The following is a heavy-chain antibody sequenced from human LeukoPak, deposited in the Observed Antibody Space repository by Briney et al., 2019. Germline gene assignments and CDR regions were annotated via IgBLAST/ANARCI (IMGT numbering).Heavy chain of an antibody. CDR1: GGSISSGDYY. J-gene: IGHJ4*02. CDR3: AKDSGGYSWFDC. V-gene: IGHV4-61*02. Sequence: PSETLSLTCTVSGGSISSGDYYWSWIRQPAGKGLEWIGRIDTSGSTNYNPSLRSRVTISLDTSKNLFSLTLSSVTAADTAVYYCAKDSGGYSWFDCWGQGTAVTVSS. D-gene: IGHD3-10*01. CDR2: IDTSGST.